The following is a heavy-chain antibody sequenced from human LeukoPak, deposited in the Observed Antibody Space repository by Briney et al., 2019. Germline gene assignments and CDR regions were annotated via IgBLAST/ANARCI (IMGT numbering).Heavy chain of an antibody. CDR1: GYTFTSYD. CDR2: MNPNSGNT. Sequence: ASVKVSCKASGYTFTSYDINWVRQATGQGLEWMGWMNPNSGNTGYAQKFQGRITMTRNTSISTAYMELSSLRSEDTAVYYCARALDQYSSSWYVYYYYGMDVWGQGTTVTVSS. J-gene: IGHJ6*02. CDR3: ARALDQYSSSWYVYYYYGMDV. D-gene: IGHD6-13*01. V-gene: IGHV1-8*01.